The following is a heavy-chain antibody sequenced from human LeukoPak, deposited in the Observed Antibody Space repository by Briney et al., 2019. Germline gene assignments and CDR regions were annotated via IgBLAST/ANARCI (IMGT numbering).Heavy chain of an antibody. CDR1: GGSISSYY. J-gene: IGHJ4*02. Sequence: SETLSLTCTVSGGSISSYYWSWIRQPPGKGLEWIGYISYSGSTNYNPSLKSRDTISVDMSKNQFSLKLSSVTAADTAVYYCARVPNYYDSSGYRRNIYFDYWGQGTLVTVSS. D-gene: IGHD3-22*01. V-gene: IGHV4-59*01. CDR3: ARVPNYYDSSGYRRNIYFDY. CDR2: ISYSGST.